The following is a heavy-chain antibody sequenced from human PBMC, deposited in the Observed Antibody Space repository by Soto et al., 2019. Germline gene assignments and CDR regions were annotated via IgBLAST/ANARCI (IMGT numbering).Heavy chain of an antibody. Sequence: LGESLKISCKGSGYSFTSYWIGWVRQMPGKGLEWMGIIYPGDSDTRYSPSFQGQVTISADKSISTAYLQWSSLKASDTAMYYCAAGGQYCSGGSCYDYWGQGTLVPVYS. CDR3: AAGGQYCSGGSCYDY. J-gene: IGHJ4*02. V-gene: IGHV5-51*01. D-gene: IGHD2-15*01. CDR2: IYPGDSDT. CDR1: GYSFTSYW.